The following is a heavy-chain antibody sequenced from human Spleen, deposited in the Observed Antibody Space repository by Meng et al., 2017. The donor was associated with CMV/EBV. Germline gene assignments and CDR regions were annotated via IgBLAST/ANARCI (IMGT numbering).Heavy chain of an antibody. CDR3: ARDKRGSYYYYGMDV. D-gene: IGHD3-10*01. V-gene: IGHV3-21*01. Sequence: ETLSLTCAASGFTFSSYSMNWVRQAPGKGLEWVSSISSSSHKYYADSVKGRFTISRDNAKNSLYLQMKSLRAEDTAVYYCARDKRGSYYYYGMDVWGQGTTVTVSS. CDR2: ISSSSHK. CDR1: GFTFSSYS. J-gene: IGHJ6*02.